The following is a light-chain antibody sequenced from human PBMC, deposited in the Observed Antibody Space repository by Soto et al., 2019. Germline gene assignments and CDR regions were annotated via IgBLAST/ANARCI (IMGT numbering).Light chain of an antibody. CDR2: DVT. CDR3: VSFTSSTTYV. J-gene: IGLJ1*01. V-gene: IGLV2-14*01. Sequence: QSVLTQPASVSDSPGQSITISCTGTSSDVGGSNHVSWYQQHPGKAPKLMIYDVTNRPSGVSHRFSGSKSGSTASLIISGLQADDEAHYYCVSFTSSTTYVFGPGTKVNV. CDR1: SSDVGGSNH.